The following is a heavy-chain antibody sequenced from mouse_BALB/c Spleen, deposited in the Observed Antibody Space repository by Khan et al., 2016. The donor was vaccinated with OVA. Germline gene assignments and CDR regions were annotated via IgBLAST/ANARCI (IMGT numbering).Heavy chain of an antibody. V-gene: IGHV1S135*01. CDR1: GYSFTSYY. CDR3: TRHGYVAWFTY. D-gene: IGHD2-2*01. CDR2: IDPFSGGT. J-gene: IGHJ3*01. Sequence: EVQLQESGPELMKPGASVKISCKASGYSFTSYYIHWVMQSHGKSLEWIGYIDPFSGGTTYNQKFKGKATLTVDKSYSTAYIHLSNLTSEDSAVYYWTRHGYVAWFTYWGQGTLVTVSA.